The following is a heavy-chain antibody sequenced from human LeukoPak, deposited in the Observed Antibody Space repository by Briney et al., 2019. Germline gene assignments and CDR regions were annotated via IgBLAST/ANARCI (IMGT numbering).Heavy chain of an antibody. J-gene: IGHJ4*02. V-gene: IGHV3-9*01. CDR2: ISWNSGSI. Sequence: PGRSLRLSCVASGFTFDDYAMHWVRQAPGKGLEWVSGISWNSGSIGYADSVKGRFTISRDNAKNSLYLQMNSLRAEDTAVYYCAREKAYNDFLSDLDYWGQGTLVTVSS. CDR3: AREKAYNDFLSDLDY. D-gene: IGHD3-3*01. CDR1: GFTFDDYA.